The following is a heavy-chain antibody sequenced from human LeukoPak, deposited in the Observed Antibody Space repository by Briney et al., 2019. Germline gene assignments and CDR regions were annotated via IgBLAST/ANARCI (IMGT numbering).Heavy chain of an antibody. V-gene: IGHV3-15*01. D-gene: IGHD4-17*01. CDR2: IKSKTDGGTT. CDR1: GFTFSNAW. Sequence: GGSLRLSCAASGFTFSNAWMSWVRQAPGKGLEWVGRIKSKTDGGTTDYAAPVKGRFTISRDDSKNTLYLQMNSLKTEDTAVYYRTTDGNYGDYVSAYWGQGTLVTVSS. CDR3: TTDGNYGDYVSAY. J-gene: IGHJ4*02.